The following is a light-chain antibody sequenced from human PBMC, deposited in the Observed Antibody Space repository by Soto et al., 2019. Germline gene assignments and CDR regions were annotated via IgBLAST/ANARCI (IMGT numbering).Light chain of an antibody. V-gene: IGKV3D-15*01. CDR1: QSVRSN. CDR3: QQYNVYSWT. Sequence: EIVLTQSPATLSVSPGERATLSCRASQSVRSNLAWYQQKPGQAPRLLIYGASTRATGIPARFSGSGSGTDFTLTISSLQPDDFATYYCQQYNVYSWTFGQGTKVDIK. J-gene: IGKJ1*01. CDR2: GAS.